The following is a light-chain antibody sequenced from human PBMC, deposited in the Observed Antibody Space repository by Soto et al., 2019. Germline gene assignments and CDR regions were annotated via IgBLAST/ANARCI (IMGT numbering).Light chain of an antibody. CDR1: SSDVGGYKF. CDR3: GSYTSDSTFV. Sequence: QSALTQPASVSGSPGQSITISCTGTSSDVGGYKFVSWYQQPPGKAPKLMIFEVSNRPSGVSNRFSGSKSGNTASLTISGLQTEDEADYYCGSYTSDSTFVFGTGTKVTVL. V-gene: IGLV2-14*01. CDR2: EVS. J-gene: IGLJ1*01.